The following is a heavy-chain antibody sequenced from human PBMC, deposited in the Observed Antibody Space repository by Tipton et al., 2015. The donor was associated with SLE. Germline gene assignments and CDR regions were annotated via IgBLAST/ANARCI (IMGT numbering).Heavy chain of an antibody. V-gene: IGHV4-59*11. D-gene: IGHD2-21*02. CDR3: ARAPEAYCGGDCYSFDY. CDR1: GGSISSHY. J-gene: IGHJ4*02. Sequence: TLSLTCTVSGGSISSHYWSWIRQPPGKGLEWIGYIYYSGSTNYNPSLKSRVTISVDTSENQFSLKLSSVTAADTAVYYCARAPEAYCGGDCYSFDYWGQGTLVTVPS. CDR2: IYYSGST.